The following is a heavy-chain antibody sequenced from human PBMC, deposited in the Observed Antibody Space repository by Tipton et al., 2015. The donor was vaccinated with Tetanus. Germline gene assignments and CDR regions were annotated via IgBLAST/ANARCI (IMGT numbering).Heavy chain of an antibody. CDR2: IYYTALT. CDR1: GASINAGGYL. V-gene: IGHV4-31*03. CDR3: AREDYFDISAFDI. D-gene: IGHD2/OR15-2a*01. Sequence: TLSLTCNVSGASINAGGYLWTWVRQHSGKGLEWIGNIYYTALTSYTPSLSGRVTISVDTSKNQFSLSLTSVTAADTAVYYCAREDYFDISAFDIWGQGTMVTVSS. J-gene: IGHJ3*02.